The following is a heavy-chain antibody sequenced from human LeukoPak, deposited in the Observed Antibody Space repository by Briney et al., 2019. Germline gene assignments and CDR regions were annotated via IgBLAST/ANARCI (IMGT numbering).Heavy chain of an antibody. CDR1: GYTLTELS. J-gene: IGHJ4*02. Sequence: ASVKVSWKVSGYTLTELSMHWVRQAPGKGLEWMGGFDPEDGETIYAQKFQGRVTMTEDTSTDTAYMELSSLRSEDTAVYYCATDRYGSGSYYKGNDYWGQGTLVTVSS. D-gene: IGHD3-10*01. CDR3: ATDRYGSGSYYKGNDY. CDR2: FDPEDGET. V-gene: IGHV1-24*01.